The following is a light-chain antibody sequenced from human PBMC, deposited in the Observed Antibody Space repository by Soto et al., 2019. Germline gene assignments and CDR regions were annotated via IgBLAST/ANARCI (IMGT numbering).Light chain of an antibody. CDR2: AAS. CDR1: QGISSY. V-gene: IGKV1-9*01. J-gene: IGKJ1*01. CDR3: QQLNSYPWT. Sequence: DIQLTQSPSFLSASVGDRVTITCRASQGISSYLAWYQQKPGKAPKLLIYAASTLQSWVPSRFSGSGSGTEFTLTMSRLQPEDFATYYCQQLNSYPWTFGQGTKVEIK.